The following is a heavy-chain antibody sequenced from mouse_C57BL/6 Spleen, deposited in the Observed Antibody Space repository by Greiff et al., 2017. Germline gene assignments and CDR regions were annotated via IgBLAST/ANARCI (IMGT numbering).Heavy chain of an antibody. CDR2: LYPGDGDT. D-gene: IGHD2-5*01. V-gene: IGHV1-82*01. Sequence: QVQLQQSGPELVKPGASVKISCKASGYAFSSSWMNWVKQRPGKGLEWIGRLYPGDGDTNYNGKFKGKATLTADKSSSTAYMQLSSLTFEDSAVYFCARSDYSNSYYYAMDYWGQGTSVTVSS. CDR1: GYAFSSSW. J-gene: IGHJ4*01. CDR3: ARSDYSNSYYYAMDY.